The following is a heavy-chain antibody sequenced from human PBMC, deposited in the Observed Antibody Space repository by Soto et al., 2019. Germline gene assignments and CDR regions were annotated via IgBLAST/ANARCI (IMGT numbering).Heavy chain of an antibody. CDR1: GGSISSYY. V-gene: IGHV4-59*08. CDR3: ARLVAYDGGYYYYYMDS. Sequence: SETLSLTCTVSGGSISSYYWSWIRQPPGKGLEWIGYIHYSGSTYYNPSLKSRVTISVDTSKNQFSLKLSSVTAADTAVYYCARLVAYDGGYYYYYMDSWGKGTTVTV. J-gene: IGHJ6*03. CDR2: IHYSGST. D-gene: IGHD3-22*01.